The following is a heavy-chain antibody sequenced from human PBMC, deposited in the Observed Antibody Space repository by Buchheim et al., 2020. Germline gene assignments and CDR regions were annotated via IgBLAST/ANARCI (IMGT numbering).Heavy chain of an antibody. CDR1: GYTFTSYY. V-gene: IGHV1-46*01. CDR3: ARDPYYDILTGYYQEGYYYGMDV. Sequence: QVQLVQSGAEVKKPGASVKVSCKASGYTFTSYYMHWVRQAPGQGLEWMGIINPSGGSTSYAQKFQGRVTMTRDTSTSTAYMELSSLRSEDTAVYYCARDPYYDILTGYYQEGYYYGMDVWGQGTT. J-gene: IGHJ6*02. D-gene: IGHD3-9*01. CDR2: INPSGGST.